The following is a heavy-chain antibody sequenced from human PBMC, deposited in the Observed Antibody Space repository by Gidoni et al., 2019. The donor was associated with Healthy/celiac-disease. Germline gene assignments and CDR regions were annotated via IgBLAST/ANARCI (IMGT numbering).Heavy chain of an antibody. Sequence: QVQLQQWGAGLLKPSETRSLACAVYGGSFSGYYWSWIRQPPGKGLEWIGEINHSGSTNYNPSLTSRVTISVDTSKNQFPLKLSSVTAADTAVYSCARIRRGYWGQGTLVTVSS. CDR3: ARIRRGY. CDR2: INHSGST. CDR1: GGSFSGYY. V-gene: IGHV4-34*01. D-gene: IGHD1-1*01. J-gene: IGHJ4*02.